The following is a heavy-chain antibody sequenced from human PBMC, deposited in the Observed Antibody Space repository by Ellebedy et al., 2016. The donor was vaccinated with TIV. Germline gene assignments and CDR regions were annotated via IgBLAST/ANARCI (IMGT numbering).Heavy chain of an antibody. Sequence: GESLKISXAASGFTFSSYAMHWVRQAPGKGLEWVAVISYDGSNKYYADSVKGRFTISRDNSKNTLYLQMNSLRAEDTAVYYCARAGDSSGDNWFNPWGQGTLVTVSS. D-gene: IGHD3-22*01. V-gene: IGHV3-30-3*01. CDR2: ISYDGSNK. J-gene: IGHJ5*02. CDR1: GFTFSSYA. CDR3: ARAGDSSGDNWFNP.